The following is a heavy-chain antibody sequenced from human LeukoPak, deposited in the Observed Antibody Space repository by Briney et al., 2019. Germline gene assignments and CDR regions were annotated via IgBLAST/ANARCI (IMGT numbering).Heavy chain of an antibody. CDR1: GYRLTSNW. Sequence: GESLKISCKISGYRLTSNWIGWVRQVPGKGLEWMGLIYPGYSDAKYSPSFQGQVTFSVDASVSTAYLQLSGLRASDTAIYYCVRFALSSSLDHWGQGTLVTVSS. J-gene: IGHJ5*02. D-gene: IGHD6-13*01. V-gene: IGHV5-51*01. CDR3: VRFALSSSLDH. CDR2: IYPGYSDA.